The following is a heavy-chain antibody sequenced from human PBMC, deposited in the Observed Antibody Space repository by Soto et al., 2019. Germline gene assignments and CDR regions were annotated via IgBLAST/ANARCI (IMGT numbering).Heavy chain of an antibody. CDR2: IWYDGSNK. J-gene: IGHJ6*02. Sequence: QVQLVESGGGVVQPGRSLRLSCAASGFTFSSYGMHWVRQAPGKGLEGVAVIWYDGSNKYYADSVKGRFTISRDNSKNTLYLQMNSLRAEDTAVYYCARFIGTVGIAAAGMDVWGQGTTVTVSS. V-gene: IGHV3-33*01. CDR1: GFTFSSYG. CDR3: ARFIGTVGIAAAGMDV. D-gene: IGHD6-13*01.